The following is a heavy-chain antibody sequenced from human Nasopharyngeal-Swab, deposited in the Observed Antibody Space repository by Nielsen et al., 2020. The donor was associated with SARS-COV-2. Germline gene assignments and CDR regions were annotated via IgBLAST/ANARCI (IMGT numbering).Heavy chain of an antibody. CDR2: LYTDGITA. D-gene: IGHD2-21*02. CDR3: TRGCGGDCHGIDY. J-gene: IGHJ4*02. V-gene: IGHV3-74*01. CDR1: GFTFSSYW. Sequence: GESLKISCAASGFTFSSYWIHWVRQAPGKGLVWVSRLYTDGITANYADSVKGRFTISRDNANNTVYLQMNSLRAEDTAVYYCTRGCGGDCHGIDYWGQGTLVTVSS.